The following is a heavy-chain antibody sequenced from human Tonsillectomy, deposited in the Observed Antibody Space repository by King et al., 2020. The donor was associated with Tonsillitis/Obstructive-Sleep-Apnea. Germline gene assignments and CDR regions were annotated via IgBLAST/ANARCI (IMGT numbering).Heavy chain of an antibody. Sequence: VQLVESGGGLVQPGGSLRLSCTASGFTFSSYAMSLVRQAPGKGLEWVSFINSNVGGTYYAASVKGRFTISRDNSNNTLYLQMDSLRAEDTAVYYCAKRYCTGASCTFFDSWGQGTLVTVSS. D-gene: IGHD2-8*02. CDR3: AKRYCTGASCTFFDS. J-gene: IGHJ4*02. CDR2: INSNVGGT. V-gene: IGHV3-23*04. CDR1: GFTFSSYA.